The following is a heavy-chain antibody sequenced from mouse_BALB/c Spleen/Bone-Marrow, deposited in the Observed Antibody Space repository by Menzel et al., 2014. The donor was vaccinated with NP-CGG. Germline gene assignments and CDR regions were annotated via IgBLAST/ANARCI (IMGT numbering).Heavy chain of an antibody. CDR1: GFTFTDYY. Sequence: EVKLMESGGGLVQPGGSLRLSCTTSGFTFTDYYMSWVRQPPGKALEWLAFIRNKAYGYTTEYSASVRGRFTISRDSSQSILYLQMNNLRAEDSATYYCARFPMDYWGQGTSVTVSS. V-gene: IGHV7-3*02. CDR2: IRNKAYGYTT. J-gene: IGHJ4*01. CDR3: ARFPMDY.